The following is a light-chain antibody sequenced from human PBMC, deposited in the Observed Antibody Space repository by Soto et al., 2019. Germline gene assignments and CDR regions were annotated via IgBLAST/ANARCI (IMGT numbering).Light chain of an antibody. J-gene: IGLJ2*01. CDR2: EGS. Sequence: QSALTQPASVSGSPGQSITISCTGTSSDVGSYNLVSWYQQHPGKAPKLTIYEGSKRPSGVSNRFSGSKSGNTASLTISGLQAEDEADYYCCSYAGSSTLGVFGGGTKLTVL. CDR1: SSDVGSYNL. V-gene: IGLV2-23*01. CDR3: CSYAGSSTLGV.